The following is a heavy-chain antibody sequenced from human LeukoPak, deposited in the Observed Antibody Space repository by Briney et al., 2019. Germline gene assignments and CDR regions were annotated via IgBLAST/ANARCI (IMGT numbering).Heavy chain of an antibody. V-gene: IGHV3-74*01. J-gene: IGHJ4*02. CDR1: GFTFSSYW. Sequence: GGSLRLSCAASGFTFSSYWMHWVRQAPGKGLVWVSRVNPQGSGTSYTDSVKGRFTISRDNAKDALHLRMDNLRVEDTAVYYCARARWSSAGWFLGYWGQGTLVTVSS. D-gene: IGHD6-19*01. CDR2: VNPQGSGT. CDR3: ARARWSSAGWFLGY.